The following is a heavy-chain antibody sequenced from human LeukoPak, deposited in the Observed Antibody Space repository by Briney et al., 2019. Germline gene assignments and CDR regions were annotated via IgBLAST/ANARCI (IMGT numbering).Heavy chain of an antibody. J-gene: IGHJ4*02. CDR2: VFYSGST. CDR1: GGSISSYY. Sequence: PSETLSLTCTVSGGSISSYYWSWIRQPPGKGLEWIGYVFYSGSTNYNPSLKSRVTISVDTSKNQSSLKLSSVTAADTAVYYCARAVPDSITGNYFDYWGQGTLVTVSS. D-gene: IGHD3-10*01. CDR3: ARAVPDSITGNYFDY. V-gene: IGHV4-59*01.